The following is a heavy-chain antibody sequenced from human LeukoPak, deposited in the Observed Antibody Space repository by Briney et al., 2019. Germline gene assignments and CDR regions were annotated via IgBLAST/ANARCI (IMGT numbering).Heavy chain of an antibody. J-gene: IGHJ4*02. CDR1: GFTFSSYS. D-gene: IGHD3-10*01. V-gene: IGHV3-21*01. CDR2: ISSSSYI. Sequence: GGSLRLSCAASGFTFSSYSMNWVRQAPGKGLEWVSSISSSSYIYYADSVKGRFTISRDNAKNSLYLQMNSLRAEDTAVYYCARDGTSGSYKIQDWGQGTLVTVSS. CDR3: ARDGTSGSYKIQD.